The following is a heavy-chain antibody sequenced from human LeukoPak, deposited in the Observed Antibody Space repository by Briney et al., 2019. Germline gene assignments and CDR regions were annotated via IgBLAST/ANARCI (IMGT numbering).Heavy chain of an antibody. V-gene: IGHV4-34*01. CDR3: ARGCLDGSGGTYFNWFDP. CDR1: GGSFSGYY. D-gene: IGHD1-26*01. J-gene: IGHJ5*02. CDR2: INHYGST. Sequence: SETLSLTCGVYGGSFSGYYWSWIRQPPGKGLEWIGEINHYGSTDYNPPLKSRVTMSVDTSKNQFSLKLTSVTAADTAVYYCARGCLDGSGGTYFNWFDPWGQGTLVTVSS.